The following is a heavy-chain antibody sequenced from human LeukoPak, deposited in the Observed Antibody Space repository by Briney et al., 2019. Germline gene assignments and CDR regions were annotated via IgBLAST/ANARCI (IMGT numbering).Heavy chain of an antibody. CDR2: IYYSGST. J-gene: IGHJ5*02. D-gene: IGHD3-3*01. Sequence: SETLSLTCTVSGGSVSSGSYYWSWIRQPPGKGLEWIGYIYYSGSTNYNPSLKSRVTISVDTSKNQFSLKLCSVTAADTAVYYCARGSGERNYYDFWSGYGDWFDPWGQGTLVTVSS. V-gene: IGHV4-61*01. CDR3: ARGSGERNYYDFWSGYGDWFDP. CDR1: GGSVSSGSYY.